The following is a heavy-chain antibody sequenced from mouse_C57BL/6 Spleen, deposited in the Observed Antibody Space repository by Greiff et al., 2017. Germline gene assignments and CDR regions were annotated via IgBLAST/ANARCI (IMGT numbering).Heavy chain of an antibody. V-gene: IGHV1-42*01. J-gene: IGHJ4*01. CDR1: GYSFTGYY. CDR3: ARREGVCYAMDY. Sequence: VQLQQSGPELVKPGASVKISCKASGYSFTGYYMHWVKQSPEKSLEWIGEINPSTGGTTYNQKFKAKATLTVDKSSSTAYMQLKSLTSEDSAVYYCARREGVCYAMDYWGQGTSVTVSS. CDR2: INPSTGGT.